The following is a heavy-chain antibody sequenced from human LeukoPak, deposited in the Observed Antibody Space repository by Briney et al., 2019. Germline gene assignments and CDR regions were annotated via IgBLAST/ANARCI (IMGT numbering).Heavy chain of an antibody. V-gene: IGHV1-69*05. D-gene: IGHD3-22*01. CDR2: IIHIFGTA. CDR1: GGTFSSYA. CDR3: ARGGDSSGYYYEGDYFDY. Sequence: SVKVSCKASGGTFSSYAISWVRQAPGQGLEWMGGIIHIFGTANYAQKFQGRVTITTDESTSTAYMELSSLRSEDTAVYYCARGGDSSGYYYEGDYFDYWGQGTLVTVSS. J-gene: IGHJ4*02.